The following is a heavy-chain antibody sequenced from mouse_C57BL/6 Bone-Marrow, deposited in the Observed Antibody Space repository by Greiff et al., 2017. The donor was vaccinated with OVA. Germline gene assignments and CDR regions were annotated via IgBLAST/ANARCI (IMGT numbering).Heavy chain of an antibody. V-gene: IGHV14-4*01. D-gene: IGHD1-1*01. CDR2: IDPENGDT. CDR3: TTSGTTVVDGGYFDY. CDR1: GFNIKDDY. Sequence: EVKLQESGAELVRPGASVKLSCTASGFNIKDDYMHWVKQRPEQGLEWIGWIDPENGDTEYASKFQGKATITADTSSNTAYLQLSSLTSEDTAVYYCTTSGTTVVDGGYFDYWGQGTTLTVSS. J-gene: IGHJ2*01.